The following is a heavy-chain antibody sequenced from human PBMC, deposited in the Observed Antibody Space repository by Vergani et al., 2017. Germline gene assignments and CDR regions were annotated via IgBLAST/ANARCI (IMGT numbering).Heavy chain of an antibody. CDR1: GFTFDDYA. J-gene: IGHJ3*02. Sequence: VPLVGSGGGLVQPGRFLRLPCAASGFTFDDYAKPWVRQAPGKGLEWVSGISWNSGSIGYAGSVKGRFTISRDNAKNSLYLQMNSLRAEDTALYYCAKGGGYSYDTGAFDIWGQGTMVTVSS. V-gene: IGHV3-9*01. CDR3: AKGGGYSYDTGAFDI. D-gene: IGHD5-18*01. CDR2: ISWNSGSI.